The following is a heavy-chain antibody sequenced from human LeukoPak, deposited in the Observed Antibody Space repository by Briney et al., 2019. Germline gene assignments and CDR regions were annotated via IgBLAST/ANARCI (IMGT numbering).Heavy chain of an antibody. CDR1: GFTFSGYW. CDR2: IKLDGSEK. V-gene: IGHV3-7*03. J-gene: IGHJ4*02. CDR3: ARQYSYGSRAFDY. D-gene: IGHD5-18*01. Sequence: GGSLRLSCAASGFTFSGYWMTWVRQAPGKGLEWVASIKLDGSEKYYVDSVKGRFTISRDNAKNSLYLQMNSLRAEDTAVYYCARQYSYGSRAFDYWGQGTLVTVSS.